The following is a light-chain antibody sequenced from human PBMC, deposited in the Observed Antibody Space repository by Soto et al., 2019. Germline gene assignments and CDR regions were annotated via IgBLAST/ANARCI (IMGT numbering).Light chain of an antibody. J-gene: IGKJ4*01. CDR3: QLYGDSPT. CDR2: DVS. CDR1: QSVTSKY. V-gene: IGKV3-20*01. Sequence: IVLTQSPGTLSLSPGERATLSCRASQSVTSKYLAWFQQKPGQAPRLLLYDVSTRATGFPDRFSGSGSGTDFTLTISRLEPEYFAVYYCQLYGDSPTFGGGTKVEIK.